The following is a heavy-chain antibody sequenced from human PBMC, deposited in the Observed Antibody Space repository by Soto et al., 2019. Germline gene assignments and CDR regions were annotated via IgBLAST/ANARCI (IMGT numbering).Heavy chain of an antibody. CDR1: GGSMSGYY. V-gene: IGHV4-59*01. Sequence: QVQLQESGPGLVKPSETLSLTCRVSGGSMSGYYWSWVRLAPGKGLEWIGYVYYTGSTNYNHSPQSRVSRSVGTSNEHLSLSLSLVPAAHTAVHFLASRIAVTIGNIDPWGQGIRLT. CDR3: ASRIAVTIGNIDP. J-gene: IGHJ5*02. CDR2: VYYTGST. D-gene: IGHD3-3*01.